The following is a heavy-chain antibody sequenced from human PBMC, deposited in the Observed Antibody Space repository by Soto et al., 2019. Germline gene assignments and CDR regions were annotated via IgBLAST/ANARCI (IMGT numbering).Heavy chain of an antibody. CDR1: GYIFVNYG. V-gene: IGHV1-18*01. Sequence: ASVKVSCKASGYIFVNYGIAWVRQAPGQGLEWMGWIIPYNGTTNYAQKFQGRVTITADTSTSTAYMELSSLRPEDTAVYYCARDLGQQLVDYWGQGTLVTVSS. CDR3: ARDLGQQLVDY. CDR2: IIPYNGTT. D-gene: IGHD6-13*01. J-gene: IGHJ4*02.